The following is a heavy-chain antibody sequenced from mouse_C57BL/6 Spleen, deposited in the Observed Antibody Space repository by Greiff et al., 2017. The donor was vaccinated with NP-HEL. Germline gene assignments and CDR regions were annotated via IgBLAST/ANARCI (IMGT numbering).Heavy chain of an antibody. D-gene: IGHD2-5*01. CDR3: TRKAYYSNYGFDY. J-gene: IGHJ2*01. CDR2: IDPETGGT. CDR1: GYTFTDYE. Sequence: QVHVKQSGAELVRPGASVTLSCKASGYTFTDYEMHWVKQTPVHGLEWIGAIDPETGGTAYNQKFKGKAILTADKSSSTAYMELRSLTSEDSAVYYCTRKAYYSNYGFDYWGQGTTLTVSS. V-gene: IGHV1-15*01.